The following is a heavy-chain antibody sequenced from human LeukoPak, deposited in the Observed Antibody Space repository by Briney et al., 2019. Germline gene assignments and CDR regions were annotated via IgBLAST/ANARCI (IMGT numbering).Heavy chain of an antibody. CDR3: AKALYGGHDY. V-gene: IGHV3-23*01. D-gene: IGHD4-23*01. J-gene: IGHJ4*02. Sequence: GGSLRLSCAASGFTFSTYAMSWVRQAPGEGLECVSALGGNGNTIYYADSVKGRFTISRDNSKNTLSLQMNGLRAEDTAVYYCAKALYGGHDYWGQGTLVTVSS. CDR1: GFTFSTYA. CDR2: LGGNGNTI.